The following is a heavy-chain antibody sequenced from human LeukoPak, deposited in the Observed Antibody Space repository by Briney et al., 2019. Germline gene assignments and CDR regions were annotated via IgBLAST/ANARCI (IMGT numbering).Heavy chain of an antibody. D-gene: IGHD5-18*01. V-gene: IGHV4-34*01. CDR1: GGSFSGYC. CDR3: ASSDPAMEAFDN. CDR2: INHSGST. Sequence: KPSETLSLTCAVYGGSFSGYCWSWIRQPPGKGLEWIGEINHSGSTNYNPSLKSRVTIPVDTSKNQFSLKLSSVTAADTAVYYCASSDPAMEAFDNWGQGTLVTASS. J-gene: IGHJ4*02.